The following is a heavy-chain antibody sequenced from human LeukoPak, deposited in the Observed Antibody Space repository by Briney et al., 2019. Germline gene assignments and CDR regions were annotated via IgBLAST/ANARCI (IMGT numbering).Heavy chain of an antibody. D-gene: IGHD2-15*01. Sequence: PSETLSLTCTVSGGSISSSSYYWGWIRQPPGKGLEWIGSIYYSGSTYYNPSLKSRVTISVDTSKNQFSLKLSSVTAADTAVYYCARPWWQADAFDIWGQGTMVTVPS. V-gene: IGHV4-39*01. J-gene: IGHJ3*02. CDR2: IYYSGST. CDR3: ARPWWQADAFDI. CDR1: GGSISSSSYY.